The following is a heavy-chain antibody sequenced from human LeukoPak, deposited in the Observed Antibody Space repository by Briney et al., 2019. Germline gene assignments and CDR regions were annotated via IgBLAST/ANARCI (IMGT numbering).Heavy chain of an antibody. CDR2: INPSGGST. CDR1: GYTFTSYY. V-gene: IGHV1-46*01. Sequence: ASVKVSCKASGYTFTSYYMHWVRQAPGQGLEWMGIINPSGGSTSYAQKFQGRVTMTSDTSTSTVYMELSSLRSEDTAVYYCARDLAPTYSSSPTGWFDPWGQGTLVTVSS. CDR3: ARDLAPTYSSSPTGWFDP. D-gene: IGHD6-13*01. J-gene: IGHJ5*02.